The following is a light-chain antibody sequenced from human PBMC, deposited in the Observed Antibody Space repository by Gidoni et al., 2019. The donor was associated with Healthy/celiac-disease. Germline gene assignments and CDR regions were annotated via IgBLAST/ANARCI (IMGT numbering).Light chain of an antibody. CDR2: AAS. J-gene: IGKJ1*01. CDR3: QQNYSTSRT. V-gene: IGKV1-39*01. CDR1: QSISSY. Sequence: IPMTQSPSSLSASVGDRVTITCRASQSISSYLNWYQQKPGKAPKLLIYAASSLESGVPSRFSGSGSGTDFTLTISSLQPEDFATYYCQQNYSTSRTFGQGTKVEIK.